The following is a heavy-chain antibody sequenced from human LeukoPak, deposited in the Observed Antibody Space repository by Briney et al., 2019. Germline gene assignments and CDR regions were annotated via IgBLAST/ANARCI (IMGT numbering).Heavy chain of an antibody. J-gene: IGHJ6*03. D-gene: IGHD4-17*01. CDR1: GFTFSSYS. V-gene: IGHV3-21*01. CDR2: ISTSSSYI. Sequence: GGSLRLSCAASGFTFSSYSMNWVRRAPGKGLEWVSSISTSSSYIYYADSVKGRFTISRDNAKNSLYLQTNSLRAEDTAVYYCAKTTDNYYYYYMDVWGQGTLVTASS. CDR3: AKTTDNYYYYYMDV.